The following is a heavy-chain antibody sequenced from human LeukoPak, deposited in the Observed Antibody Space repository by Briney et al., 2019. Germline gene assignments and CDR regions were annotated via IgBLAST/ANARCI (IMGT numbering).Heavy chain of an antibody. CDR1: GFTFSSYA. J-gene: IGHJ4*02. V-gene: IGHV3-23*01. D-gene: IGHD6-6*01. CDR3: AKRAGAAREGVFFYFDY. CDR2: ISGSGGST. Sequence: PGGSLRLSCGASGFTFSSYAMSWVRQAPGKGLEWVSAISGSGGSTYYADSVKGRFTISRDNSKNTLYLQMNSLRAEDTAVYYCAKRAGAAREGVFFYFDYWGQGTLVTVSS.